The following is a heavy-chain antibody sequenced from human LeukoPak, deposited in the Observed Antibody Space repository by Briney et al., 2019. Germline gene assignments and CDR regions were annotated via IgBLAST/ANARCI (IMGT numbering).Heavy chain of an antibody. V-gene: IGHV1-2*02. CDR1: GYTFTGYY. D-gene: IGHD3-22*01. Sequence: ASVKVSCKASGYTFTGYYMHWVRQAPGQGLEWMGWINPNSGGTNYAQKFQGRVTMTRDTSISTAYMELRSLRSDDTAVYYCARDRLPYYYDSSGYWWFDPWGQGTLVTVSS. J-gene: IGHJ5*02. CDR2: INPNSGGT. CDR3: ARDRLPYYYDSSGYWWFDP.